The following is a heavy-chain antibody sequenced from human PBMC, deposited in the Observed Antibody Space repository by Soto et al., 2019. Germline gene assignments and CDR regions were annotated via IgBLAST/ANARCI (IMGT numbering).Heavy chain of an antibody. CDR1: GFTFSSYA. Sequence: GGSLRLSCAASGFTFSSYAMHWVRQAPGKGLEYVSAISSNGGSTYYANSVKGRFTISRDNSKNTLYLQMGSLRAEDMAVYYCARGHYDFWSGYYGPFDYWGRGTLVTVSS. V-gene: IGHV3-64*01. J-gene: IGHJ4*02. CDR2: ISSNGGST. CDR3: ARGHYDFWSGYYGPFDY. D-gene: IGHD3-3*01.